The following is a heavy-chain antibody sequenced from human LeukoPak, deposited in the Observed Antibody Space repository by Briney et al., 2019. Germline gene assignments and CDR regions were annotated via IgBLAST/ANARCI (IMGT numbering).Heavy chain of an antibody. Sequence: SVKVFCKASGGTFSSYAISWVRQAPGQGLEWMGRIIPIFGIANYAQKFQGRVTITADKSTSTAYMELSSLRSEDTAVYYCARVSVRGSDYYDSSGYHYWGQGTLVTVSS. CDR1: GGTFSSYA. V-gene: IGHV1-69*04. J-gene: IGHJ4*02. CDR3: ARVSVRGSDYYDSSGYHY. D-gene: IGHD3-22*01. CDR2: IIPIFGIA.